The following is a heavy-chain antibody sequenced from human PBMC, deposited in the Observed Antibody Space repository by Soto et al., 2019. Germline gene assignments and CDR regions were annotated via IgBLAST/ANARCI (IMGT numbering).Heavy chain of an antibody. V-gene: IGHV2-26*01. J-gene: IGHJ4*02. D-gene: IGHD5-18*01. CDR1: GFSLSNPRMS. CDR2: ISSSDAK. Sequence: QVTLKESGPVLVKPTETLTLTCTVSGFSLSNPRMSVGWIRQPPGKALEWLAHISSSDAKSYTTSLRHRLTISKDASKSQVALTLTNMDPVDTATYYCARMLGYGYDYWGQGTLVTVSS. CDR3: ARMLGYGYDY.